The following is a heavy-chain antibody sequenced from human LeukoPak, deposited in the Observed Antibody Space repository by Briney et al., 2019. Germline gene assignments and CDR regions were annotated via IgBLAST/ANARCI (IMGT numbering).Heavy chain of an antibody. CDR1: GFTFSSYA. J-gene: IGHJ4*02. Sequence: GESLKISCAASGFTFSSYAMSWVRQAPGKGLEWVSAISGSGGSTYYADSVKGRFTISRDNSKNTLYLQMNSLRAEDTAVYYCAKDRSPLDYWGQGTLVTVSS. D-gene: IGHD1-14*01. V-gene: IGHV3-23*01. CDR3: AKDRSPLDY. CDR2: ISGSGGST.